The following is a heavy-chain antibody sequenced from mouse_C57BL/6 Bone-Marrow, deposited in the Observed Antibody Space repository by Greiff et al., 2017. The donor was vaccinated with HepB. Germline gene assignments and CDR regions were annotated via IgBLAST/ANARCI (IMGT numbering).Heavy chain of an antibody. D-gene: IGHD1-1*01. Sequence: QVQLQQPGAELVRPGSSVKLSCKASGYTFTSYWMDWVKQRPGQGLEWIGNIYPSDSETHYNQKFKDKATLTVDKSSSTAYMQLSSLTSEDSAVYYCARSLYYYGTLWYFDVWGTGTTVTVSS. CDR1: GYTFTSYW. CDR3: ARSLYYYGTLWYFDV. V-gene: IGHV1-61*01. J-gene: IGHJ1*03. CDR2: IYPSDSET.